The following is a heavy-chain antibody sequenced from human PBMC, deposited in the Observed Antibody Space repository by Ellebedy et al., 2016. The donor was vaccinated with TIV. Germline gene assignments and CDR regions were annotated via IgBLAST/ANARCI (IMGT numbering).Heavy chain of an antibody. CDR2: IIPIFGTA. V-gene: IGHV1-69*13. J-gene: IGHJ6*02. CDR3: ARGGSLDYYYGMDV. Sequence: SVKVSXXASGYTFTSYGISWVRQAPGQGLEWMGGIIPIFGTANYAQKFQGRVTITADESTSTAYMELSSLRSEDTAVYYCARGGSLDYYYGMDVWGQGTTVTVSS. CDR1: GYTFTSYG. D-gene: IGHD1-1*01.